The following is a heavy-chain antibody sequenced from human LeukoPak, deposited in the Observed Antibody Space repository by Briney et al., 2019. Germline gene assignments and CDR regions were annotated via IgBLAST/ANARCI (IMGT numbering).Heavy chain of an antibody. CDR2: IYYSGST. CDR3: ARSAQLRYFDWLSPIDY. Sequence: SETLSLTCTVSGGSISSSSYYWGWIRQPPGKGLEWIGSIYYSGSTYYNPSLKSRVTISVDTSKNQFSLKLSSVTAADTAVYYCARSAQLRYFDWLSPIDYWGQGTLVTVSS. V-gene: IGHV4-39*07. J-gene: IGHJ4*02. D-gene: IGHD3-9*01. CDR1: GGSISSSSYY.